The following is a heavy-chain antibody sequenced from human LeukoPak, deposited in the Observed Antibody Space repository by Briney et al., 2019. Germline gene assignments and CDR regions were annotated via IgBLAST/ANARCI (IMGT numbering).Heavy chain of an antibody. J-gene: IGHJ4*02. CDR2: MNPNSGNT. D-gene: IGHD1-26*01. Sequence: ASVKVSCKASGYTFTSYDINWVRQATGQGLEWMGWMNPNSGNTGYAQKFQGRVTMTRNTSISTAYMELSSLRSEDTAAYYCARVRGSYSPFDYWGQGTLVTVSS. CDR1: GYTFTSYD. V-gene: IGHV1-8*01. CDR3: ARVRGSYSPFDY.